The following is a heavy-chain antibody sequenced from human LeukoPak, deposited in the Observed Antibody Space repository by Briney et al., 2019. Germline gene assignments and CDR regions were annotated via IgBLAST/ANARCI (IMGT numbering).Heavy chain of an antibody. CDR2: IYYNGST. Sequence: PSQTLSLTCTVSGGSISSGGYYWIWIRQHPGKGLEWIGYIYYNGSTYYTPSLKSRVTISVDTSKNQFSLKLSSVTAADTAVYYCARGYELDYWGQGTLVTVSS. CDR1: GGSISSGGYY. J-gene: IGHJ4*02. D-gene: IGHD2-2*01. CDR3: ARGYELDY. V-gene: IGHV4-31*03.